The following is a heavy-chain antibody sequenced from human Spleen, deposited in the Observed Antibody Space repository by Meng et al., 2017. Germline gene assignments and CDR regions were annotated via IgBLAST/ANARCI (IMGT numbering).Heavy chain of an antibody. J-gene: IGHJ3*02. CDR3: AKVASIWSWAGAFDI. CDR2: ISGSGGST. Sequence: GESLKISCAASGFTFSSYAMSWVRQAPGKGLEWVSAISGSGGSTYYADSVKGRFTISRDNSKNTLYLQMNSLRAEDTAIYYCAKVASIWSWAGAFDIWGQGTMVTVSS. CDR1: GFTFSSYA. V-gene: IGHV3-23*01. D-gene: IGHD6-13*01.